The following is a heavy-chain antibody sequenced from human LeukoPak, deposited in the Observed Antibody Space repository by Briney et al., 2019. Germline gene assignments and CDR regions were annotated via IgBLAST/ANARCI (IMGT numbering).Heavy chain of an antibody. J-gene: IGHJ6*03. CDR1: GCTFSSYW. CDR2: INSDGRST. Sequence: GWSLTLSCAASGCTFSSYWMHWVRQAPGKGLGWVSRINSDGRSTSYADSVKGQFTISRDNAKNPLSLKLNTLTTEDTAVYYCARVKFRAYFDAWGKGTPVTVSS. CDR3: ARVKFRAYFDA. V-gene: IGHV3-74*01.